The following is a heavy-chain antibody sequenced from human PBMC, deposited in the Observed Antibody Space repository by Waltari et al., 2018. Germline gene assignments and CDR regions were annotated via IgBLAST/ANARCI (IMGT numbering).Heavy chain of an antibody. V-gene: IGHV3-7*03. CDR3: AVWMGSGTVTNY. D-gene: IGHD4-17*01. CDR1: GLTFTSYW. Sequence: EMQLVESGGGLVQPVGSLRLSCAASGLTFTSYWALWVRPPPGKGLEGVANINGDGNDKYYVDSVKGRFTISRDNAADTLYLQMTSLRADDTAMYYCAVWMGSGTVTNYWGQGTLVNVSS. CDR2: INGDGNDK. J-gene: IGHJ4*02.